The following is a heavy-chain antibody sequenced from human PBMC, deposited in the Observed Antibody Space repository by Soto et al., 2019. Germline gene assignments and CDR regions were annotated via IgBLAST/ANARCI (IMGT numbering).Heavy chain of an antibody. J-gene: IGHJ4*02. CDR3: ARDRREGWGLNPQDY. Sequence: GGSLRLSCAASGFTFSSYGMHWVRQAPGKGLEWVARISYDGSNKYYGDSVKGRFTISRDNSKNTLSLQMNSLTVEDTAVYYCARDRREGWGLNPQDYWGQGTLVTVSS. V-gene: IGHV3-30*03. D-gene: IGHD1-26*01. CDR1: GFTFSSYG. CDR2: ISYDGSNK.